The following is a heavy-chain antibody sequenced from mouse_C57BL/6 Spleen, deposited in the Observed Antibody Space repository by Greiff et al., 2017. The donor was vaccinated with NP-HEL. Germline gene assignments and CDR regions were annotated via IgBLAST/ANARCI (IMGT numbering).Heavy chain of an antibody. CDR3: ACQFAY. V-gene: IGHV1-50*01. Sequence: VQLQQPGAELVKPGASVKLSCKASGYTFTSYWMQWVKQRPGQGLEWIGEIDPSDSYTNYNQKFKGKATLTVDTSSSTAYMQLSSLTSEDSAVYYCACQFAYWGQGTLVTVSA. CDR1: GYTFTSYW. J-gene: IGHJ3*01. D-gene: IGHD6-1*01. CDR2: IDPSDSYT.